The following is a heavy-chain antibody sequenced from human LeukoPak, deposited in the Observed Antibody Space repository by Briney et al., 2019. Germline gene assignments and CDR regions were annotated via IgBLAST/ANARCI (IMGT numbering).Heavy chain of an antibody. Sequence: PGGSLRLSCAASGFTFSSYGMSWVRQAPGKGLEWVSAISDSGGSTYYADSVKGRFTISRDNSKNTLYLQMNSLRAEDTAIYYCARQWLVNGWGQGTLVTVSS. CDR2: ISDSGGST. CDR1: GFTFSSYG. J-gene: IGHJ4*02. V-gene: IGHV3-23*01. D-gene: IGHD6-19*01. CDR3: ARQWLVNG.